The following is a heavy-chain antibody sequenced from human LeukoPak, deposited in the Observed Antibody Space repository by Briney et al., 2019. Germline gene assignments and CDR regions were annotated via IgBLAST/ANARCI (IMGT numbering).Heavy chain of an antibody. CDR3: ARGVKSYI. CDR2: INHSGST. Sequence: SETLSLTCAVYGGSFSDYYWSWIRQPPGKGLEWIGEINHSGSTNYNPSLKSRVTISVDTSKNQFSLKLSSVTAADTAVYYCARGVKSYIWGQGTMVTVSS. D-gene: IGHD1-26*01. V-gene: IGHV4-34*01. CDR1: GGSFSDYY. J-gene: IGHJ3*02.